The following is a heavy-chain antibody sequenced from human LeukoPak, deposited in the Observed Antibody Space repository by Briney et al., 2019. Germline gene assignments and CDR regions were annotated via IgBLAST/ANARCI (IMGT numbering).Heavy chain of an antibody. J-gene: IGHJ4*02. CDR2: IYWDDDK. D-gene: IGHD6-13*01. V-gene: IGHV2-5*02. CDR3: AHTAAGTTFFDY. CDR1: GFSLNSSGVG. Sequence: GPTLFKPTQPLTVTCTVSGFSLNSSGVGVGWIRQPPGKALEWLALIYWDDDKRYSPSLKSRLTITKDTSKNQVVLTMTNMDPVDTATYYCAHTAAGTTFFDYWGQGTLVTVSS.